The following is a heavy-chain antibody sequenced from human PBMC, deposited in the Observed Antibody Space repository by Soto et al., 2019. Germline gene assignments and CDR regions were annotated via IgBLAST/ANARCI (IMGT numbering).Heavy chain of an antibody. J-gene: IGHJ4*02. D-gene: IGHD2-15*01. CDR3: ARGGAWTPEGLGY. CDR1: GFTFSSFA. V-gene: IGHV3-30-3*01. CDR2: ISSDVVNY. Sequence: VQLVESGGGVVQPGRSLRLSCAASGFTFSSFAMHWVRQAPGKGREWLAVISSDVVNYYYAESVKGRFTISRDNSKNTLYLQMNSLRNEDTAVYYCARGGAWTPEGLGYWGQGTLVTVSS.